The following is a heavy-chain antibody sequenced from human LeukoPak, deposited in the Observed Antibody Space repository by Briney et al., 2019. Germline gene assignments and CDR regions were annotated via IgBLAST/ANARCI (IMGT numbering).Heavy chain of an antibody. CDR3: ARVGLDRRGYSGYESFDY. CDR2: ISTSSSYI. J-gene: IGHJ4*02. Sequence: GSPRLSCAASGFTFSNYEMNWVRQAPGKGLEWVSSISTSSSYIYYADSVKGRFTISRDNAKNSLYLQINSLRAEDTAVYYCARVGLDRRGYSGYESFDYWGQGTLVTVSS. D-gene: IGHD5-12*01. CDR1: GFTFSNYE. V-gene: IGHV3-21*01.